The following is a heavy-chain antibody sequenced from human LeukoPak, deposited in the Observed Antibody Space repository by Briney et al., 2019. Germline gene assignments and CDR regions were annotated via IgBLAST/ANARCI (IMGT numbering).Heavy chain of an antibody. V-gene: IGHV3-30-3*01. J-gene: IGHJ4*02. CDR3: ASDYDSTAYQTSGFDY. CDR2: KSYDGSNI. D-gene: IGHD3-22*01. CDR1: GFTFSDYA. Sequence: GRSLRLSCAASGFTFSDYAMHWVRQVPGKGPEWVAVKSYDGSNIFYADSVKGRFTISRDNSKNTLYLQMYSLRAEDTAIYYCASDYDSTAYQTSGFDYWGQGTLVTVSS.